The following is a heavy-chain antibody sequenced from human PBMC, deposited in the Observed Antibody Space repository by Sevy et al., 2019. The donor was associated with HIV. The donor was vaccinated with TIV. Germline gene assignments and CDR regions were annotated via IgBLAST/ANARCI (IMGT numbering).Heavy chain of an antibody. CDR3: ARATYYYDSSGYYHGDAFDI. CDR1: GGSISSSSYY. D-gene: IGHD3-22*01. CDR2: IYYSGST. V-gene: IGHV4-39*01. Sequence: SETLSLTCTVSGGSISSSSYYWGWIRQPAGKGLEWIGSIYYSGSTYYNPSLKSRVTISVDTSKNQFSLKLSSVTAADTAVYYCARATYYYDSSGYYHGDAFDIWGQGTMVTVSS. J-gene: IGHJ3*02.